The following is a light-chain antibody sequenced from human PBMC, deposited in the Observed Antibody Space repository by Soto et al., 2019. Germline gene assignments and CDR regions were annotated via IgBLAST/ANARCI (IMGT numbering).Light chain of an antibody. J-gene: IGKJ4*01. CDR3: IQALQTPLT. V-gene: IGKV2-28*01. Sequence: DIVMTQSPLSLPVTPGEPASISCRSSQSLLHSNGYNYLYWYLQKQGQSPQLMIYLGSNRDSGVHDRFSGSGSVTDFTLKISRGEASDVGVYYCIQALQTPLTFGGGTKVEIK. CDR2: LGS. CDR1: QSLLHSNGYNY.